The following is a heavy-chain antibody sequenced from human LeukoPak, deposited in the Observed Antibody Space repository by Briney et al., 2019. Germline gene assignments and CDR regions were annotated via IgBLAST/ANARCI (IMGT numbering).Heavy chain of an antibody. CDR2: IYHSGST. CDR1: GGSFSGYY. D-gene: IGHD3-22*01. Sequence: SETLSLTCAVYGGSFSGYYWGWIRQPPGKGLEWIGSIYHSGSTYYNPSLKSRVTISVDTSKNQFSLKLSSVTAADTAVYYCARDLDYYYDSSGPFGHWGQGTLVTVSS. V-gene: IGHV4-34*01. CDR3: ARDLDYYYDSSGPFGH. J-gene: IGHJ4*02.